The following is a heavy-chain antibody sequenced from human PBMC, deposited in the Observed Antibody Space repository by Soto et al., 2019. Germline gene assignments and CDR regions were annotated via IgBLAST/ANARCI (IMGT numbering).Heavy chain of an antibody. CDR2: ISSSGSTI. V-gene: IGHV3-11*01. J-gene: IGHJ5*02. CDR1: GFTFSDYY. D-gene: IGHD2-15*01. Sequence: QVQMVESGGGLVKPGGALRLSCAASGFTFSDYYMSWIRHATGKWLEWVSYISSSGSTIYYADSVKGRFTISRDNAKKSLYLQLNSLRAEDTDVYYCERSILGYCISWGQGTLVTVSS. CDR3: ERSILGYCIS.